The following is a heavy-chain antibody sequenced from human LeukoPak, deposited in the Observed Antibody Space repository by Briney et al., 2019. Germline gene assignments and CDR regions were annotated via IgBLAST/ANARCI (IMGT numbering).Heavy chain of an antibody. J-gene: IGHJ4*02. CDR1: GYSISSGYY. CDR2: IYHSGRT. CDR3: ARLGDSSGYYAFDY. V-gene: IGHV4-38-2*02. Sequence: SETLSLTCTVSGYSISSGYYWGWIRQPPGKGLEWIGSIYHSGRTYYNPSLKSRVTISVDKSKNQFSLNLSSVTAADTAMYYCARLGDSSGYYAFDYWGQGTLVTVSS. D-gene: IGHD3-22*01.